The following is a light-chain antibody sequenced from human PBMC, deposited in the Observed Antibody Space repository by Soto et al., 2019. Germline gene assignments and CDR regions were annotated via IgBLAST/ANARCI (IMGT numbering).Light chain of an antibody. CDR1: QSVSSD. J-gene: IGKJ3*01. CDR3: QQYNDWPPIT. CDR2: GAS. Sequence: EVVMTQSPATLSLSPGERATLSCRASQSVSSDLAWYQQKPGQAPRLLIYGASTRATDIPARFSGGGSGTEFTLTISNLQSEDFGIYYCQQYNDWPPITFGPATKVDIK. V-gene: IGKV3-15*01.